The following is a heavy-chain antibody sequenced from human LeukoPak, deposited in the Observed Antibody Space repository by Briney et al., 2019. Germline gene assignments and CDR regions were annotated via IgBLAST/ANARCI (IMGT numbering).Heavy chain of an antibody. D-gene: IGHD2-2*02. CDR2: IIPILGIA. V-gene: IGHV1-69*04. CDR1: GGTFSSYA. Sequence: GASVKVSCKASGGTFSSYAISWVRQAPGQGLEWMGRIIPILGIANYAQKFQGRVTITADKSTSTAYMELSSLRSEDTAVYYCARERAYCSSTSRYRGNYFDYWGQGTLVTVSS. CDR3: ARERAYCSSTSRYRGNYFDY. J-gene: IGHJ4*02.